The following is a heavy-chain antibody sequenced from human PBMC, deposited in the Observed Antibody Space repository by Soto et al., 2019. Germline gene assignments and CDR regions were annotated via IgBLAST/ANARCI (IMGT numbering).Heavy chain of an antibody. V-gene: IGHV4-59*01. CDR2: IYYSGST. D-gene: IGHD3-22*01. CDR3: AREKDSGYYDY. Sequence: SETLSLTCTVSCGSISSYYWSWIRQPPGKGLEWIGYIYYSGSTNYNPSLKSRVTISVDTSKNQFSLKLSSVTDADTAVYYCAREKDSGYYDYWGKGTLVTVSS. J-gene: IGHJ4*02. CDR1: CGSISSYY.